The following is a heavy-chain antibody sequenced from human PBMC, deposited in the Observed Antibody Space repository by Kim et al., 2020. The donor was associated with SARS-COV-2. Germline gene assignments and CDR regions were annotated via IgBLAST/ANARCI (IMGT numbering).Heavy chain of an antibody. J-gene: IGHJ4*02. CDR3: ARGFGHRLAAAGNDY. Sequence: PSLKVRVTISVDTSKNQFSLKLRSVTSADTAVYYCARGFGHRLAAAGNDYWGQGTLVTVSS. D-gene: IGHD6-13*01. V-gene: IGHV4-31*02.